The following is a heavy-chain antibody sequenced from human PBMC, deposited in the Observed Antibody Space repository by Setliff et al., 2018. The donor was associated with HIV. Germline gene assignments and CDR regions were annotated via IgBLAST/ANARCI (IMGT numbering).Heavy chain of an antibody. V-gene: IGHV1-69*05. CDR3: ARGIGLIREDFYYYMDV. CDR2: FIPIFDTA. J-gene: IGHJ6*03. Sequence: SVKVSCKASGGALSSYAITWVRQAPGQGLEWMGGFIPIFDTAKYAQKFQGRLTITRDDSTNTAYMELGSLRSGDTAVYYCARGIGLIREDFYYYMDVWGKGTTVTVSS. CDR1: GGALSSYA. D-gene: IGHD6-13*01.